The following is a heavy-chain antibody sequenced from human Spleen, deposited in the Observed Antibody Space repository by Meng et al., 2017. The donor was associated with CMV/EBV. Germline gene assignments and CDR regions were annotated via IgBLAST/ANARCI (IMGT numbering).Heavy chain of an antibody. J-gene: IGHJ4*02. CDR1: GYSFTTYW. CDR3: ARSQITGSGDY. CDR2: IYPGDSDT. Sequence: KVSCKGSGYSFTTYWIAWVRQMPGKGLEWMGIIYPGDSDTRYSPSFQGQVTISADKSISTAYLQWSSLKGSDTAMYYRARSQITGSGDYWCQGTLVTVSS. V-gene: IGHV5-51*01. D-gene: IGHD1-20*01.